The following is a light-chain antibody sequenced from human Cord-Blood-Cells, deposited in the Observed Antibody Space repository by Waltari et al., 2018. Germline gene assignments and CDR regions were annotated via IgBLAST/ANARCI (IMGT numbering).Light chain of an antibody. CDR2: YKSESDK. CDR1: SGINVGTYR. J-gene: IGLJ1*01. Sequence: QAVLTQPASLSASPGASASLTCTLRSGINVGTYRIYWYQQKPGSPPQYLLRYKSESDKQQGSGVPSRFAGSKEASANAGILLISGLQSEDEADYYCMIWHSSAYVFGTGTKVTVL. CDR3: MIWHSSAYV. V-gene: IGLV5-45*01.